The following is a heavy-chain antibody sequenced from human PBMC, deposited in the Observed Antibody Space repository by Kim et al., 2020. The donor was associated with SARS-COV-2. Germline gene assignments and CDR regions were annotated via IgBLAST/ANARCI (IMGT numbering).Heavy chain of an antibody. V-gene: IGHV3-30-3*01. CDR3: VDREGY. CDR2: ISYDGSNK. D-gene: IGHD3-22*01. CDR1: GFTFSSYA. Sequence: GGSLRLSCAAPGFTFSSYAMHWVRQAPGKGLEWVAVISYDGSNKYYADSVKGRFTISRDNSKNTLYLQMNSLRAEDTAVYYCVDREGYWGQGTLVTVSS. J-gene: IGHJ4*02.